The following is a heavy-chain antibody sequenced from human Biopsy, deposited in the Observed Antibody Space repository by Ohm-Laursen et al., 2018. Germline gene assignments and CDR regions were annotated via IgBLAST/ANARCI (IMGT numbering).Heavy chain of an antibody. CDR1: GFTFSDHY. Sequence: SLRLSCAASGFTFSDHYMSWIRQAPGKGLEWLSYISPTADIIFDTDSVKGRSTISRDNAKQSVHLQMNSLRAEDTAVYYCVTEVGGVSSWYNNWGQGTLVTVSS. CDR2: ISPTADII. CDR3: VTEVGGVSSWYNN. J-gene: IGHJ4*02. V-gene: IGHV3-11*01. D-gene: IGHD6-13*01.